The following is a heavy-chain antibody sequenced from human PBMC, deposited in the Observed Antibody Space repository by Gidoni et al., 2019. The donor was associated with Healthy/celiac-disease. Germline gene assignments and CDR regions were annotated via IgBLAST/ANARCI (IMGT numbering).Heavy chain of an antibody. CDR2: ISYDRSNK. V-gene: IGHV3-30*18. Sequence: QVPLVESGGGVVQPGRSLRLPCDAPGSTFSRYGMHWVRQAPGKGLEWVAVISYDRSNKYYADSVKGRFTISRDNSKNTLYLQMNSLRAEDTAVYYCANNFEGATTSYYYYGMDVWGQGTTVTVSS. CDR1: GSTFSRYG. D-gene: IGHD1-26*01. CDR3: ANNFEGATTSYYYYGMDV. J-gene: IGHJ6*02.